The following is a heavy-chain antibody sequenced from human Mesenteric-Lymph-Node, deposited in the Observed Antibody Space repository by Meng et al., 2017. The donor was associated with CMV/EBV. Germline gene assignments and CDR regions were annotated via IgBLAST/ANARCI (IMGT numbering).Heavy chain of an antibody. V-gene: IGHV4-39*01. D-gene: IGHD3-3*01. CDR2: MYYSGST. CDR3: ARHHDFWSGYLPFDY. Sequence: SETLSLTCSVSGGFITSRSYFWGWIRQPPGKGLEWIGSMYYSGSTYYNPSLKSRVTISVDTSKNQFSLKLTSVTAADTAVYYCARHHDFWSGYLPFDYWGQGTLVTVSS. CDR1: GGFITSRSYF. J-gene: IGHJ4*02.